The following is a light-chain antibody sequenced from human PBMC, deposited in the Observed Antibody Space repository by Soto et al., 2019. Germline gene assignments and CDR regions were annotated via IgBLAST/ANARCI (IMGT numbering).Light chain of an antibody. V-gene: IGKV3-15*01. CDR3: QHYTNWPRT. CDR1: QSVSSN. CDR2: GAS. J-gene: IGKJ1*01. Sequence: EIVMTQSPATLSVSPGERATLSCRASQSVSSNLAWYQQKPGQATRLLIYGASTRATRIPARFSGSRSGTEFTLTISSLQSEDFAVYYCQHYTNWPRTFGQGTKVEIK.